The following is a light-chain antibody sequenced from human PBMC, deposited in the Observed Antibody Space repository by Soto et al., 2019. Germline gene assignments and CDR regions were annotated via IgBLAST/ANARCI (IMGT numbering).Light chain of an antibody. J-gene: IGKJ4*01. CDR3: QQRSKWPLT. V-gene: IGKV3-11*01. Sequence: EIVLTQSPATLSLSPGERATLSCRASQSISSYLGWYQQKPGQAPRLLIYDASNRAAGNPARFSGSGSGTDFTLTISSLAPEDFAVFYCQQRSKWPLTFGGGTKVAIK. CDR2: DAS. CDR1: QSISSY.